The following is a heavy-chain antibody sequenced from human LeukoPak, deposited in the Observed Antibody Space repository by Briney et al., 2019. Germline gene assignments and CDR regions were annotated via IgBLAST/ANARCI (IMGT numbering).Heavy chain of an antibody. D-gene: IGHD1-26*01. CDR3: ATADWESFYFDS. CDR1: GGSVSRGGYY. Sequence: PSETLSLTCTVSGGSVSRGGYYWNCIRQHPGKGLEWIGFTSYSEGTYYNPSLMSGITISVDISQNQFSRKMRDVTAADTAVYFCATADWESFYFDSWGQGALVAVSS. J-gene: IGHJ4*02. CDR2: TSYSEGT. V-gene: IGHV4-31*03.